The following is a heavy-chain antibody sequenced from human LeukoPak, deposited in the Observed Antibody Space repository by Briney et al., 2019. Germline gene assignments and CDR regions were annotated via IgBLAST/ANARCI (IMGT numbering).Heavy chain of an antibody. J-gene: IGHJ5*02. Sequence: SETLSLTCTVSGYSISSGYQWGWIRQPPGKGLEWIGSIYHSGSAYYNPSPKSRVTISVDTSRKQFSLKLTSVTAADTAVYYCARYDYDSGHPGSWFDPWGQGTLVTVSS. CDR3: ARYDYDSGHPGSWFDP. V-gene: IGHV4-38-2*02. CDR2: IYHSGSA. D-gene: IGHD3-22*01. CDR1: GYSISSGYQ.